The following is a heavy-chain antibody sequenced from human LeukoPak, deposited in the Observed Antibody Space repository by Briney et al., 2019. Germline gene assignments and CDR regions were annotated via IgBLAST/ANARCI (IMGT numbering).Heavy chain of an antibody. CDR3: AKANDSSGYYYPFDY. CDR1: GFTFSSYA. J-gene: IGHJ4*02. V-gene: IGHV3-23*01. CDR2: ISGSGGST. D-gene: IGHD3-22*01. Sequence: PGGSLRLSCAASGFTFSSYAMSWVRQAPGKGLEWVSAISGSGGSTYYADSVRGRFTLSRDNSKNTLYLQMNSLRAEDTAVYYCAKANDSSGYYYPFDYWGQGTLVTVSS.